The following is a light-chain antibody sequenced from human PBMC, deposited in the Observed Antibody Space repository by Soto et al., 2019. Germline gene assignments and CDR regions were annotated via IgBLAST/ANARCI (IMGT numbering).Light chain of an antibody. J-gene: IGLJ1*01. CDR3: SSFTSNSIYV. Sequence: QCVLTQPTSLSGSPGQSITISCTGNHNDMGTYDYGSWYQQHPGRAPRLLIYGVTTPPSGISDRFSASKSGLTASLTISGLQPEDEADYYCSSFTSNSIYVFGPGTKVTVL. V-gene: IGLV2-14*03. CDR1: HNDMGTYDY. CDR2: GVT.